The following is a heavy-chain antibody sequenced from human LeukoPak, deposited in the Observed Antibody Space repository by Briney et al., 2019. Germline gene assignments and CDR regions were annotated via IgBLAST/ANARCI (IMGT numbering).Heavy chain of an antibody. Sequence: SETLSLTCTVSGYSISSGYYWGWIRQPPGKGLEWIGSIYHSGSTYYNPSLKSRVTISVDTSKNQFSLKLSSVTAADTAVYYCARVVTYYYGSGTDYWGQGTLVTVSS. V-gene: IGHV4-38-2*02. D-gene: IGHD3-10*01. CDR2: IYHSGST. CDR3: ARVVTYYYGSGTDY. J-gene: IGHJ4*02. CDR1: GYSISSGYY.